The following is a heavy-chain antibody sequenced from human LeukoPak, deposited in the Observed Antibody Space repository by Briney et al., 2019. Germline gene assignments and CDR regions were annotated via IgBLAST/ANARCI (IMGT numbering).Heavy chain of an antibody. D-gene: IGHD6-6*01. CDR2: IYYSGST. CDR1: GGSISSSSYY. Sequence: SETLSLTCTVSGGSISSSSYYWGWIRQPPGKGLEWIGSIYYSGSTYYNPSLKSRVTISVDTSKNQFSLKLSSVTAADTAVYYCARNQLAARPFNAFDIWGQGTMVTVSS. V-gene: IGHV4-39*01. J-gene: IGHJ3*02. CDR3: ARNQLAARPFNAFDI.